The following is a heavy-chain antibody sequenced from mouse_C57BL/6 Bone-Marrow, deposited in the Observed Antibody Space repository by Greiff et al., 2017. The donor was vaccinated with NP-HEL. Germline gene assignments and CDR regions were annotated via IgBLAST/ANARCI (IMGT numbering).Heavy chain of an antibody. V-gene: IGHV2-9-1*01. CDR2: IWTGGGT. CDR3: ARTSTTVVGGYAMDY. CDR1: GFSLTSYA. D-gene: IGHD1-1*01. J-gene: IGHJ4*01. Sequence: VQGVESGPGLVAPSQSLSITCTVSGFSLTSYAISWVRQPPGKGLEWLGVIWTGGGTNYNSALKSRLSISKDNSKSQVFLKMNSLQTDDTARYYCARTSTTVVGGYAMDYWGQGTSVTVSS.